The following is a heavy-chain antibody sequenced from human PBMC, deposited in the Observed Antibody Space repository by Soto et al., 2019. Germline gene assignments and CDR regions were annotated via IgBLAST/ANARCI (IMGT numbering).Heavy chain of an antibody. CDR3: AICGGNSVYFDY. D-gene: IGHD2-21*02. CDR2: IYYSGST. V-gene: IGHV4-30-4*01. Sequence: QVQLQESGPGLVKPSQTLSLTGTDSGGSISSGDYYLSWIRQPPGTGLEWIGYIYYSGSTYYNPSLKSRVTISGDTSTNQFSLKLSSVTAADTAVYYCAICGGNSVYFDYWGQGTLVTVSS. J-gene: IGHJ4*02. CDR1: GGSISSGDYY.